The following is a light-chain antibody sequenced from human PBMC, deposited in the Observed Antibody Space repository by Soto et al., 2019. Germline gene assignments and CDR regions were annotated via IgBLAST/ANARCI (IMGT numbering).Light chain of an antibody. Sequence: ILRTQSPATVSVSPGESATLSCRASQNIYYNVAWYQHRPGQAPRLLIYRASTRAPGVPARFSGSGSGTEFTLTISSLQPEDFTVYSYLQYHNLWAFGQGTKVDI. V-gene: IGKV3-15*01. CDR3: LQYHNLWA. CDR1: QNIYYN. CDR2: RAS. J-gene: IGKJ1*01.